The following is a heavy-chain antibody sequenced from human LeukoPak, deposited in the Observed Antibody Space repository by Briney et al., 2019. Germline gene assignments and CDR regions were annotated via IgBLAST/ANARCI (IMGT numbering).Heavy chain of an antibody. CDR2: IRPEGTTT. D-gene: IGHD3-9*01. CDR3: ARDLDWILFDY. CDR1: GFTFSTYW. V-gene: IGHV3-74*03. J-gene: IGHJ4*02. Sequence: AGSLRLSCTASGFTFSTYWMHWVRQPPPKGLVWVARIRPEGTTTAYSDSVKGRFTISRDTAQNTLFLQMNSLSAEDTAVYYCARDLDWILFDYWGQGPLVTVSS.